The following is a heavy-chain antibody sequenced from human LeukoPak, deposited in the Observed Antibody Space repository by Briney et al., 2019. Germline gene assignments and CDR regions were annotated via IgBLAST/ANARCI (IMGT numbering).Heavy chain of an antibody. V-gene: IGHV3-21*01. Sequence: PGGSLRLSCAASGFTFSVYSMNWVRQAPGKGLEWVSSISSSSRHMYYADSVKGRFTISRDNARNSLYLQMSGLRVDDTAVYYCARGQFWSGHTPLFDYWGQGTLVTVSS. CDR3: ARGQFWSGHTPLFDY. CDR2: ISSSSRHM. D-gene: IGHD3-3*01. J-gene: IGHJ4*02. CDR1: GFTFSVYS.